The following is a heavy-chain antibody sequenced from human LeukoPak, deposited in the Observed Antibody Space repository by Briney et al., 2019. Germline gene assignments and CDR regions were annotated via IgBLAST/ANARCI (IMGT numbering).Heavy chain of an antibody. CDR3: AKELGTVTRFAWYFDL. CDR1: GFTFNTYA. D-gene: IGHD4-17*01. CDR2: ISGSGGST. J-gene: IGHJ2*01. V-gene: IGHV3-23*01. Sequence: PGGSLRLSCAASGFTFNTYAMTWVRQAPGKGLEWVSVISGSGGSTYYADSVKGRFTISRDNSKNTLYLQMNSLRAEDTAVYYCAKELGTVTRFAWYFDLWGRGTLVTVSS.